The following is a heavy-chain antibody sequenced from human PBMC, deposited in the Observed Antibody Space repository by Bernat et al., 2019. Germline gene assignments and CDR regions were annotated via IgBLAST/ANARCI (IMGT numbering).Heavy chain of an antibody. CDR1: GYTFTGYY. CDR2: INPKSGGT. D-gene: IGHD2-2*02. CDR3: AREYLNSSSTSCYKKWNWFDP. J-gene: IGHJ5*02. Sequence: QVQLVQSGAEVKKPGASVKVSCKASGYTFTGYYMHCVRQAPGQGLEWMGWINPKSGGTNYAQEFQGGVTMTRDTSISTAYMGLRRRRTDDTAVYYCAREYLNSSSTSCYKKWNWFDPWGQGTLVTVSS. V-gene: IGHV1-2*02.